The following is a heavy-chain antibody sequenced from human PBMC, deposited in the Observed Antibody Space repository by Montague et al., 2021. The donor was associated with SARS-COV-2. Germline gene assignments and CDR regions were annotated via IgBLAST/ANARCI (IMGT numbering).Heavy chain of an antibody. Sequence: SETLSLTCTASGGSISSSSYYWGWIRQPPGKGLEWIGSIYYSGSTYYNPSLKSRVTISVDTSKNQFSLKLSSVTAAVTAVYYCARDKAEYIVVVPAVPLAYGMDVWGQGTTVTVSS. J-gene: IGHJ6*02. CDR3: ARDKAEYIVVVPAVPLAYGMDV. V-gene: IGHV4-39*07. D-gene: IGHD2-2*01. CDR2: IYYSGST. CDR1: GGSISSSSYY.